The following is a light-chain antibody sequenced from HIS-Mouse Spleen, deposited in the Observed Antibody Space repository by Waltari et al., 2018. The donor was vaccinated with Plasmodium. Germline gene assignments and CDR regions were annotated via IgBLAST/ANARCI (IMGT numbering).Light chain of an antibody. Sequence: SYVLTQPPSVSVAPGKTARITCGGNNIGSKSVHWYQQKPGQAPVLVVYEGSDRPSGNPEGFSGSNSGNTATLTISRVEAGDEADYCGQVWDSSSDHYVFGTGTKVTVL. V-gene: IGLV3-21*03. CDR2: EGS. CDR3: QVWDSSSDHYV. J-gene: IGLJ1*01. CDR1: NIGSKS.